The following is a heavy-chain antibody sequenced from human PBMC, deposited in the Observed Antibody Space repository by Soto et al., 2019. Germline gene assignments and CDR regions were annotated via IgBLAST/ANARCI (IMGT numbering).Heavy chain of an antibody. CDR1: GGSFSGYY. CDR2: INHSGST. V-gene: IGHV4-34*01. J-gene: IGHJ5*02. D-gene: IGHD6-13*01. Sequence: PSETLSLTCAVYGGSFSGYYWSWIRQPPGKGLEWIGEINHSGSTNYNPSLKSRVTISVDTSKNQFSLKLSSVTAADTAVYYCASYLAAATNWFDPWGQGTLVTVSS. CDR3: ASYLAAATNWFDP.